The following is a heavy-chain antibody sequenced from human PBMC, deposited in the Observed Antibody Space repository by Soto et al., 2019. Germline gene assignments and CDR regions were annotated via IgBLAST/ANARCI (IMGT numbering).Heavy chain of an antibody. Sequence: QVQLQESGPGLVKPSQTLSLTCTVSGGSISSGGYYWSWIRQHPGKGLEWIGYIYYSGSTYYNPSLKSRVTISVDTSKNQFSLKLSSVTAADTAVYYCARWVEDTAMVVGGLFDYWGQGTLVTVSS. CDR1: GGSISSGGYY. V-gene: IGHV4-31*03. CDR3: ARWVEDTAMVVGGLFDY. J-gene: IGHJ4*02. CDR2: IYYSGST. D-gene: IGHD5-18*01.